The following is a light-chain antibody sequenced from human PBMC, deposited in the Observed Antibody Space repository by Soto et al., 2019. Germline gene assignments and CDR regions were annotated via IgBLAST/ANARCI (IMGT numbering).Light chain of an antibody. Sequence: DIQMTQSPSTLSASVGDRVTITCRASQSISTYLNWYQQKPGKAPKLLIYAASTLQSGAPLRFSGSGSGTYFTLTISSLQPEDFATYYCQQSYSTPITFGQGTRLEIK. V-gene: IGKV1-39*01. CDR3: QQSYSTPIT. CDR1: QSISTY. J-gene: IGKJ5*01. CDR2: AAS.